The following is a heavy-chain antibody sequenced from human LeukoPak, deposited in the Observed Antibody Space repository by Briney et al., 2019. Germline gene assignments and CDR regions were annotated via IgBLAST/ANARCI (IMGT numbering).Heavy chain of an antibody. Sequence: PGGSLRLSCAASGFTFSSYSMSWVRQAPGKGLEWVANIKQDGSEKYYVDSVKGRFTISRDNAKNSLYLQMNSLRAEDTAVYYCARQRYSSSLGAFDIWGQGTMVTVSS. CDR3: ARQRYSSSLGAFDI. CDR1: GFTFSSYS. J-gene: IGHJ3*02. V-gene: IGHV3-7*01. CDR2: IKQDGSEK. D-gene: IGHD6-6*01.